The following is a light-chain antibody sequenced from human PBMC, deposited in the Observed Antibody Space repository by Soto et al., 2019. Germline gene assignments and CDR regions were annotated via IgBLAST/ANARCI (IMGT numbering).Light chain of an antibody. J-gene: IGKJ4*02. Sequence: DIQMTQSPSTLSASVGDRVTIACRARQSVSSWLAWYQQKPGKAPKLLIYDASSLESGGPSRFSGSGSGTEFTLAISSLQPDDFATYDCQQDNSRSLRFGGGTKVEIK. CDR3: QQDNSRSLR. V-gene: IGKV1-5*01. CDR1: QSVSSW. CDR2: DAS.